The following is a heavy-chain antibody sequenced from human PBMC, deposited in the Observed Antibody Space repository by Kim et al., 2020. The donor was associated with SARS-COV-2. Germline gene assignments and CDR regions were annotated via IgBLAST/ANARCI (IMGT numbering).Heavy chain of an antibody. Sequence: HDYAVSVKNRLTINPATSKNQFSLQLNSVTPEDTAVYYCARLGGSGSDYWGQGTLVTVSS. V-gene: IGHV6-1*01. J-gene: IGHJ4*02. D-gene: IGHD6-19*01. CDR3: ARLGGSGSDY. CDR2: H.